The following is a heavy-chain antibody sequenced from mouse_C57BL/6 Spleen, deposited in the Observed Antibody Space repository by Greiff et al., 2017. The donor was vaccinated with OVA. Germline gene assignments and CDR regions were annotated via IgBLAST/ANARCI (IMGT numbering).Heavy chain of an antibody. CDR1: GYTFTDYN. J-gene: IGHJ1*03. CDR3: ARRLITTVVAHWYFDV. V-gene: IGHV1-18*01. D-gene: IGHD1-1*01. CDR2: INPNNGGT. Sequence: VQLQQSGPELVKPGASVKIPCKASGYTFTDYNMDWVKQSHGKSLEWIGDINPNNGGTIYNQKFKGKATLTVDKSSSTAYMELRSLTSEDTAVYYCARRLITTVVAHWYFDVWGTGTTVTVSS.